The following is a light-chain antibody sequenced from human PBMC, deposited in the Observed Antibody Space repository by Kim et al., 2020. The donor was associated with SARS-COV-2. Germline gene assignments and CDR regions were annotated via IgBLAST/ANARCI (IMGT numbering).Light chain of an antibody. V-gene: IGKV1-33*01. CDR2: NAS. CDR1: EDVSNY. J-gene: IGKJ4*01. Sequence: ASVGDRVTYSCQAGEDVSNYLNWYQQKPRKDPQLLKNNASKWETGVPSRFPGSGSGTSFTFTVSSLQPEDIATYFCQQYKSLPAFGGGTKVDIK. CDR3: QQYKSLPA.